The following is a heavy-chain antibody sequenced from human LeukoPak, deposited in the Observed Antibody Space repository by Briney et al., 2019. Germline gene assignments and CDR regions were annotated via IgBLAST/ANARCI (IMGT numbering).Heavy chain of an antibody. CDR2: IYTSGST. Sequence: PSETLSLTCTVSGGSISSYYWSWIRQPAGEGLEWIGRIYTSGSTNYNPPLKSRVNMSVDTSKNQFSLKLSSVTAADTAVYYCARVSGSLDYFDYWGQGTLVTVSS. V-gene: IGHV4-4*07. D-gene: IGHD1-26*01. J-gene: IGHJ4*02. CDR1: GGSISSYY. CDR3: ARVSGSLDYFDY.